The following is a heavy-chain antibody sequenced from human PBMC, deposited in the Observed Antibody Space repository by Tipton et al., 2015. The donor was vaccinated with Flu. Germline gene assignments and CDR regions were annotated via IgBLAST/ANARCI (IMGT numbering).Heavy chain of an antibody. CDR2: IRYDGSTK. CDR1: GFTFRSYG. J-gene: IGHJ4*02. D-gene: IGHD5-18*01. CDR3: ARVGGIPLFDY. Sequence: SLRLSCAASGFTFRSYGMHWVRQTPGKGLEWVAFIRYDGSTKYHADSVKGRFTISRDNSKDTLYLQMNSLRPEDTAVYYCARVGGIPLFDYWGQGILVTVSS. V-gene: IGHV3-30*02.